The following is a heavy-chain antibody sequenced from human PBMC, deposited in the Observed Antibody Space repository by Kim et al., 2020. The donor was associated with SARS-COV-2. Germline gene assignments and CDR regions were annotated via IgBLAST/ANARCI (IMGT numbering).Heavy chain of an antibody. Sequence: ASVKVSCKASGYTFTSYGISWVRQAPGQGLEWMGWISAYNGNTNYAQKLQGRVTMTTDTSTSTAYMELRSLRSDDTAVYYCARAPGRRSMVRGVRYFQHWGQGTLVTVSS. CDR1: GYTFTSYG. D-gene: IGHD3-10*01. V-gene: IGHV1-18*01. CDR2: ISAYNGNT. J-gene: IGHJ1*01. CDR3: ARAPGRRSMVRGVRYFQH.